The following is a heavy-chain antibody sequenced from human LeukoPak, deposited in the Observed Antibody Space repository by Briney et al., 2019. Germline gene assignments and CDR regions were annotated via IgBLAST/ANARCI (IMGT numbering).Heavy chain of an antibody. CDR1: GFTFSSYG. CDR3: AKDWSIAAAGNFDY. CDR2: ISYDGSNK. Sequence: GGSLRLSCAASGFTFSSYGMHWVRQAPGKGLEWVAVISYDGSNKYYADSVKGRFTISRDNSKNTLYLQMNSLRAEDTAVYYCAKDWSIAAAGNFDYWGQGTLVTVSS. V-gene: IGHV3-30*18. D-gene: IGHD6-13*01. J-gene: IGHJ4*02.